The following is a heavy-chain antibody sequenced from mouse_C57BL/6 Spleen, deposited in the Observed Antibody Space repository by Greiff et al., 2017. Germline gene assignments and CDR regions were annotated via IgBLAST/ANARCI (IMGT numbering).Heavy chain of an antibody. D-gene: IGHD2-4*01. CDR2: INPNNGGT. CDR3: ARGRDYDWFAY. V-gene: IGHV1-26*01. Sequence: VQLQQSGPELVKPGASVKISCKASGYTFTDYYMNWVKQSHGKSLEWIGDINPNNGGTSYNQKFKGKATLTVAKSSSTAYMELRSLTSEDSAVYYCARGRDYDWFAYWGQGTLVTVSA. CDR1: GYTFTDYY. J-gene: IGHJ3*01.